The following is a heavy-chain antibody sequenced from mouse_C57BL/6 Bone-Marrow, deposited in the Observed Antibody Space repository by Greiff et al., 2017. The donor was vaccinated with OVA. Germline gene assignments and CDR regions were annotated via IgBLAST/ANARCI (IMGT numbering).Heavy chain of an antibody. V-gene: IGHV3-6*01. D-gene: IGHD1-1*01. CDR1: GYSITSGYY. CDR3: ARGGYYGLRDY. J-gene: IGHJ2*01. Sequence: EVQLVESGPGLVKPSQSLSLTCSVTGYSITSGYYWNWIRQFPGNKLEWMGYISYDGSNNYNPSLKNRISITRDTSKNQFFMKLNSVTTEDTATNYCARGGYYGLRDYWGKGTTLTVSS. CDR2: ISYDGSN.